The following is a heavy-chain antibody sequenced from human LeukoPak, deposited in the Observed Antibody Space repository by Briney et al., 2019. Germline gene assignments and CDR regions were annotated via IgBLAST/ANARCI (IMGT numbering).Heavy chain of an antibody. Sequence: VASVKVSCKASGGTFSSYAISWVRQAPGQGLEWMGRIIPILGIANYAQKFQGRVTITADKSTSTAYMELSSLRSEDTAVYYCVTQPMVRGVNYGMDVWGQGTTVTVPS. V-gene: IGHV1-69*04. CDR3: VTQPMVRGVNYGMDV. J-gene: IGHJ6*02. D-gene: IGHD3-10*01. CDR2: IIPILGIA. CDR1: GGTFSSYA.